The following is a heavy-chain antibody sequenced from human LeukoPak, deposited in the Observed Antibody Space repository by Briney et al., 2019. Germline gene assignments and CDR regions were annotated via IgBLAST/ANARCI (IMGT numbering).Heavy chain of an antibody. CDR1: GDDFTKFW. D-gene: IGHD3-10*01. Sequence: GEALKISCQDSGDDFTKFWVAWVRQMPGKGLEWMGMIFLIDSDTKYSPSFQGQAIISVDKSIKTAYLQWSSLKASDTATYYCTKGLLGRWFDPWGQGTLVTVTS. J-gene: IGHJ5*02. V-gene: IGHV5-51*01. CDR2: IFLIDSDT. CDR3: TKGLLGRWFDP.